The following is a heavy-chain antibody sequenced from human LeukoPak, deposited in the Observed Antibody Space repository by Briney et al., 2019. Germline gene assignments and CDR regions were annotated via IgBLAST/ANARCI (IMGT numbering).Heavy chain of an antibody. V-gene: IGHV3-15*01. Sequence: GGSLRLSCAASGFTFTNAWMSWVRQAPGKGLEWVGRIKSKTSGGTTDYAAPVKGRFTISRDDSQNTLFLQMNSLKTEDTAAYYCTTGATYSPGAFDIWGQGTMVTVSS. CDR3: TTGATYSPGAFDI. CDR1: GFTFTNAW. J-gene: IGHJ3*02. CDR2: IKSKTSGGTT. D-gene: IGHD3-16*01.